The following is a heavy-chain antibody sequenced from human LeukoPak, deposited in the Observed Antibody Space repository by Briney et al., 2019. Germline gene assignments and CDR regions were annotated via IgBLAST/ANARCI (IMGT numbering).Heavy chain of an antibody. Sequence: SETLSLTCTVSGGSISSYYWSWIRQPPGKGLEWIGYIYYSGSTNYNPSLKSRVTISVDTSKNQSSLKLSSVTAADTAVYYCARDRGGITMVRGAPLYYYGMDVWGKGTTVTVSS. CDR1: GGSISSYY. CDR3: ARDRGGITMVRGAPLYYYGMDV. V-gene: IGHV4-59*01. CDR2: IYYSGST. D-gene: IGHD3-10*01. J-gene: IGHJ6*04.